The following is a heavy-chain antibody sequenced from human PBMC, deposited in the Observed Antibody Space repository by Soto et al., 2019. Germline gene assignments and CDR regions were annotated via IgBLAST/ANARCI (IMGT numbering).Heavy chain of an antibody. V-gene: IGHV1-18*01. D-gene: IGHD3-10*01. CDR3: ARDLDGSGSYFTNY. CDR1: GCTFSSIG. J-gene: IGHJ4*02. CDR2: ISPHKDDT. Sequence: ASVKVSCKTSGCTFSSIGISWVRQAPVQGLEWMGWISPHKDDTYYAQRLQGRVTMTTDTSTNTAYMELRSLRSDDTAVYYCARDLDGSGSYFTNYWGPGTLVTV.